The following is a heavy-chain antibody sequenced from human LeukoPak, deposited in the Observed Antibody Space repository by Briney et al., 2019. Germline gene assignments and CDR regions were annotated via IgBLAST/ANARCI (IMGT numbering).Heavy chain of an antibody. Sequence: GGSLRLSCAASGFTFKSYWMHWVRQTPGKGLVWVSRINGDGSNTTYADSVKGRFTTSRDTAKNTLYLQMISLRADDTAVYYCARGSGSYSSDAFDIWGQGTMVTVSS. CDR2: INGDGSNT. CDR3: ARGSGSYSSDAFDI. V-gene: IGHV3-74*01. CDR1: GFTFKSYW. D-gene: IGHD3-10*01. J-gene: IGHJ3*02.